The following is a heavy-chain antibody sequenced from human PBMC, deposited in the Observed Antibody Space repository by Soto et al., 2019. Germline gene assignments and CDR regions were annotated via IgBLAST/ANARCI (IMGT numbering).Heavy chain of an antibody. J-gene: IGHJ4*02. Sequence: QITLKESGPTLVKPTQTLTLTCTFSGFSLSTDDMGVGWIRQPPGKALEWLALIYWNDDKQYSPSLESRLTITKDTSKNQVVLTMTNMDPLDTATYYCAHLHVGATPLWWGQGTLVTVSS. D-gene: IGHD1-26*01. CDR2: IYWNDDK. CDR3: AHLHVGATPLW. V-gene: IGHV2-5*01. CDR1: GFSLSTDDMG.